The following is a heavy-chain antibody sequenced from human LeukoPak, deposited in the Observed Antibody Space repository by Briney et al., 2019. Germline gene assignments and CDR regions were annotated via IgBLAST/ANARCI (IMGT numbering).Heavy chain of an antibody. D-gene: IGHD1-1*01. CDR3: ARHPARLKNWNYYFDY. Sequence: GESLKISCKGSGYSFTSYWIGWVRQMPGKGLEWMGIIYPGDSDTRYSPSFQGQVTISADKSISTAYLQWSSLKASDTAMYYCARHPARLKNWNYYFDYWGQRTLDPVSS. CDR2: IYPGDSDT. CDR1: GYSFTSYW. J-gene: IGHJ4*02. V-gene: IGHV5-51*01.